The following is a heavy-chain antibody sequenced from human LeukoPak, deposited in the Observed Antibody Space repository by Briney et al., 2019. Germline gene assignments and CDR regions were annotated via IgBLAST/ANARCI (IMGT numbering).Heavy chain of an antibody. CDR2: INPNSGGA. V-gene: IGHV1-2*06. D-gene: IGHD5-12*01. CDR1: GYTFNGYY. CDR3: ARDRRGYSGYDMN. Sequence: ASVKVSCKASGYTFNGYYMHWVRQAPGHGLEWMGRINPNSGGADSAQKFQGRVTLTIDTSINIAYMEPSSLRSDDTAVYYCARDRRGYSGYDMNWGQGTLVTVSS. J-gene: IGHJ4*02.